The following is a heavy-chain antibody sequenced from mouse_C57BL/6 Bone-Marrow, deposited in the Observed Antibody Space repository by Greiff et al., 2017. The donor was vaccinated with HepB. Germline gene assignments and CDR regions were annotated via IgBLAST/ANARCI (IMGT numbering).Heavy chain of an antibody. CDR2: ISSGSSTI. D-gene: IGHD3-2*02. J-gene: IGHJ3*01. V-gene: IGHV5-17*01. CDR3: ARTAQATWFAY. CDR1: GITFSDYG. Sequence: EVKLVESGGGLVKPGGSLKLSCAASGITFSDYGMHWVRQAPEKGLEWVAYISSGSSTIYYADTVKGRFTISRDNAKNTLFLQMTSLRSEDTAMYYCARTAQATWFAYWGQGTLVTVSA.